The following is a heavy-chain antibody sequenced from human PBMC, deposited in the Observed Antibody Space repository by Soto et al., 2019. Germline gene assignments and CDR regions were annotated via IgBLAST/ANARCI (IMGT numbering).Heavy chain of an antibody. D-gene: IGHD2-15*01. CDR2: IYYSGST. CDR1: GGSISTYW. CDR3: ARSRGSTRSFDY. Sequence: SETLSLTCTVSGGSISTYWWSWIRQPPRKGLEWIGDIYYSGSTNYNPSLKSRVTISVDTSKNQFSLKLTSVTAADTAVYYCARSRGSTRSFDYWGQGTLVTVSS. V-gene: IGHV4-59*01. J-gene: IGHJ4*02.